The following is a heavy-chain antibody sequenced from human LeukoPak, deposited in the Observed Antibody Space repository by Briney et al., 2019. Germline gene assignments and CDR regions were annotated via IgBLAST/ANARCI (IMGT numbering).Heavy chain of an antibody. Sequence: SETLSLTCTVSGGSISSYYWNWIRQPPGKGLEWIGYIYYSGSTNYNPSLKSRVTISVDTSKNQFSLKLRSVTAADTAVYYCASSPNYDILTGYYYGMDVWGQGTTVTVSS. CDR3: ASSPNYDILTGYYYGMDV. V-gene: IGHV4-59*01. CDR1: GGSISSYY. CDR2: IYYSGST. D-gene: IGHD3-9*01. J-gene: IGHJ6*02.